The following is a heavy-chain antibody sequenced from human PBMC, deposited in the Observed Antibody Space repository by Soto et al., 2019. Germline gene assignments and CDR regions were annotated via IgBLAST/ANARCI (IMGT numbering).Heavy chain of an antibody. D-gene: IGHD1-26*01. CDR3: AGDVPSSVSGELYY. J-gene: IGHJ4*02. V-gene: IGHV3-15*05. CDR1: GFAFSSAW. CDR2: IKSKADGETT. Sequence: EVQLVESGGGLVRPGESLRLSCATSGFAFSSAWMSCVRQAPGKGLEWVGRIKSKADGETTDYAAPVKGRFTVSRDDLKNVLYMQMTSLIFEDTGVYYTAGDVPSSVSGELYYWGQGPLLTVSS.